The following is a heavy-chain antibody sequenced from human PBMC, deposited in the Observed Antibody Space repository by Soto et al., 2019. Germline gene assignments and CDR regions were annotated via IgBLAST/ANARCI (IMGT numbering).Heavy chain of an antibody. CDR3: ARGGDYYFDS. CDR1: GGSVSSGGFS. J-gene: IGHJ4*02. Sequence: QLQLQESGSGLVKPSQTLSLTCTVSGGSVSSGGFSWSWIRQPPGKGLEWIGYIYPSGSTYYNPSLQSRVTISLDRSKNQFSLKLTSVTAADSAVYYCARGGDYYFDSWGQGTLVTVSS. CDR2: IYPSGST. D-gene: IGHD2-21*01. V-gene: IGHV4-30-2*01.